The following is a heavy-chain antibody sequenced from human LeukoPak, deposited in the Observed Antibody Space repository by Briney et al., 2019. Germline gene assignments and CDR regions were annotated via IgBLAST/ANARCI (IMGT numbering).Heavy chain of an antibody. D-gene: IGHD6-25*01. V-gene: IGHV3-23*01. J-gene: IGHJ4*02. CDR1: GFTFSSYA. CDR3: ASGGAPAGY. CDR2: ISNSSGST. Sequence: SGGSLRFSCAASGFTFSSYAMSWVRQAPGKGLEWVSSISNSSGSTYYADSVKGRFTISRDNSKNTLYLQMSSLRAEDTAVYYCASGGAPAGYWGQGTLVIVSS.